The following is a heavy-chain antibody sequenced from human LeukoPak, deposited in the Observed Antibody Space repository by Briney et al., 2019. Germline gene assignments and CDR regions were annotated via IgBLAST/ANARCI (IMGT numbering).Heavy chain of an antibody. Sequence: PGGSLRLSCAASGFTFSTYAMSWVRQAPGKGLEWVSTISDIGGSTYYADSVKGRFTISRDNSKNTLYLQMNSLRAEDTAVYYCAKAPYSSSWYYFDYWGQGTLVTVSS. CDR3: AKAPYSSSWYYFDY. V-gene: IGHV3-23*01. D-gene: IGHD6-13*01. CDR2: ISDIGGST. CDR1: GFTFSTYA. J-gene: IGHJ4*02.